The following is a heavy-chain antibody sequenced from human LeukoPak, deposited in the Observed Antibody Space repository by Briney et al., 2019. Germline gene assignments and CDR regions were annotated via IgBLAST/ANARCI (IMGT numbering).Heavy chain of an antibody. D-gene: IGHD2-2*01. Sequence: GGSLRLSCAASGFTFSSYGMHWVRQAPGKGLEWVAVIWYDGSNKYYADSVKGRFTISRDNSKNTLYLQMNSLRAEDTAVYYCARVRYCSSTSCYYYFDYWGQGTLVTVSS. J-gene: IGHJ4*02. CDR3: ARVRYCSSTSCYYYFDY. CDR2: IWYDGSNK. V-gene: IGHV3-33*01. CDR1: GFTFSSYG.